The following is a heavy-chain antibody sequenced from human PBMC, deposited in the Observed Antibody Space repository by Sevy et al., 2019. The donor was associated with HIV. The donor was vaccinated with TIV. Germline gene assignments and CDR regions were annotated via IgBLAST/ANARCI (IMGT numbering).Heavy chain of an antibody. Sequence: SETLSLTCAVSGGSIRSSHWWSWVRQSPGKGLEWIGEIYYSGSRNYNPSLKSRLTISVDTSNNLFSLRLSSVTAADTAVYYCAREEYFYGSGTYGYGMDVWGQGTTVTFSS. CDR2: IYYSGSR. J-gene: IGHJ6*02. D-gene: IGHD3-10*01. CDR1: GGSIRSSHW. CDR3: AREEYFYGSGTYGYGMDV. V-gene: IGHV4-4*02.